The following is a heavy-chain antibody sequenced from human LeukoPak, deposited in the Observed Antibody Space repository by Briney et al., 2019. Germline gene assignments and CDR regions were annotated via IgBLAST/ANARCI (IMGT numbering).Heavy chain of an antibody. V-gene: IGHV4-34*01. D-gene: IGHD3-3*01. J-gene: IGHJ3*02. Sequence: SETLSLTCAVYGGSFSGYYWSWIRHPPGKGLEWIGEINHSGSTNYNPSLKSRVTISVDTSKNQFSLKLSSVTAADTAVYYCACRGYYDFWSGYYGDDAFDIWGQGTMVTVSS. CDR3: ACRGYYDFWSGYYGDDAFDI. CDR1: GGSFSGYY. CDR2: INHSGST.